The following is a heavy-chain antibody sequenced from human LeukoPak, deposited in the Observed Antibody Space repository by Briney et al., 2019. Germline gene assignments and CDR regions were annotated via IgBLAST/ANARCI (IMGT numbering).Heavy chain of an antibody. V-gene: IGHV3-73*01. CDR3: TIVGAADAFDI. CDR1: GFTFSGSA. CDR2: IRSKANSYAT. J-gene: IGHJ3*02. D-gene: IGHD1-26*01. Sequence: PGGSLRLSCAASGFTFSGSAMHWVRQASGKGLEWVGRIRSKANSYATAYAASVKGRFTISRDDSKNTACLQMNSLKTEDTAVYYCTIVGAADAFDIWGQGTMVTVSS.